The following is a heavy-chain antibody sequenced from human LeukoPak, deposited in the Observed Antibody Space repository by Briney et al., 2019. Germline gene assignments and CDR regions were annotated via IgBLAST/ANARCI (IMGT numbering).Heavy chain of an antibody. CDR2: IDSVRNT. J-gene: IGHJ4*02. CDR1: GFTFSTYA. V-gene: IGHV3-23*01. D-gene: IGHD3-9*01. CDR3: AKRLSASDWFEVDY. Sequence: GGSLRLSCAASGFTFSTYAMTWVRQAPGKWLEWVSTIDSVRNTHYADSVKGRFTISRDNSKNTVHLQMNSLRAEDTAVYYCAKRLSASDWFEVDYWGQGTLVTVSS.